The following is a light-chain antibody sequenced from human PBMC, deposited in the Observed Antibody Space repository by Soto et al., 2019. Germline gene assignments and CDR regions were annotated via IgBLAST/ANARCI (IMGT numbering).Light chain of an antibody. V-gene: IGLV2-14*01. CDR1: SSDVGGYNY. Sequence: QSVLTQPASVSGSPGQSITISCTGTSSDVGGYNYVSWYQQHPGKAPKLMIYDVANRPSGVSNRFSASKSGNTASLTISGLQAEDEADYYCSSYTSSSALVFGTGTKLTVL. CDR3: SSYTSSSALV. J-gene: IGLJ1*01. CDR2: DVA.